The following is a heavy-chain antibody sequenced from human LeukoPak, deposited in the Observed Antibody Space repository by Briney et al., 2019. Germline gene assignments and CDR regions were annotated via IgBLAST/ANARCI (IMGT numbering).Heavy chain of an antibody. D-gene: IGHD4-11*01. Sequence: SVKVSCKASGGTYSSYAISWVRQAPGQGLEWMGRIIPILGIANYAQKFQGRVTITADKSTSTAYMELSSLRSEDTAVYYCARGRLHSGFDPWGQGTLVTVSS. J-gene: IGHJ5*02. V-gene: IGHV1-69*04. CDR3: ARGRLHSGFDP. CDR1: GGTYSSYA. CDR2: IIPILGIA.